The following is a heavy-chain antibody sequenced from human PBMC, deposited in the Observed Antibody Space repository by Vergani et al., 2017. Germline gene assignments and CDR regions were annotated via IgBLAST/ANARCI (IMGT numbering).Heavy chain of an antibody. V-gene: IGHV3-23*01. CDR3: ATEGGYNSITMIVVVITTDGSDAFDI. J-gene: IGHJ3*02. CDR1: GFTFSSYA. D-gene: IGHD3-22*01. Sequence: EVQLLESGGGLVQPGGSLRLSCAASGFTFSSYAMSWVRQAPGKGLEWVSAISGSGGSTYYADSVKGRFTLSRDNSKNTLYLQMNSLRAEDTAVYYCATEGGYNSITMIVVVITTDGSDAFDIWGQGTMVTVSA. CDR2: ISGSGGST.